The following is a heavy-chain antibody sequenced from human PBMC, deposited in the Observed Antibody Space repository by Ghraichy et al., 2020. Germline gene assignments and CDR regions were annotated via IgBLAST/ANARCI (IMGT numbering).Heavy chain of an antibody. V-gene: IGHV3-48*03. CDR3: AREDVVVVAATPGNYYYYGMDV. CDR2: ISSSGSTI. Sequence: GGSLRLSCAASGFTFSSYEMNWVRQAPGKGLEWVSYISSSGSTIYYADSVKGRFTISRDNAKNSLYLQMNSLRAEDTAVYYCAREDVVVVAATPGNYYYYGMDVWGQGTTVTVSS. J-gene: IGHJ6*02. CDR1: GFTFSSYE. D-gene: IGHD2-15*01.